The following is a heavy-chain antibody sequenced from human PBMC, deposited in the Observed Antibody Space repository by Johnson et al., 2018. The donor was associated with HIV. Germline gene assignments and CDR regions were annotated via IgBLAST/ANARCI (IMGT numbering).Heavy chain of an antibody. CDR2: ISGSGGST. D-gene: IGHD6-13*01. CDR1: GFTFSSYA. V-gene: IGHV3-23*04. Sequence: VQLVESGGGLVQPGGSLRLSCAASGFTFSSYAMSWVRQAPGKGLEWVSAISGSGGSTYYADSVKGRFTISRDNSKNTLYVQMNSLRAEDTAVYFCAKEEGLAAAGTGEAFDIWGQGTMVTVSS. J-gene: IGHJ3*02. CDR3: AKEEGLAAAGTGEAFDI.